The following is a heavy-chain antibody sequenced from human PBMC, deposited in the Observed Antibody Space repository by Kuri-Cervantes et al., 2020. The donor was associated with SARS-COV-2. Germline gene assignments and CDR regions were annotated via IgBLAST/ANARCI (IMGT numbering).Heavy chain of an antibody. CDR1: GFTFSSYE. Sequence: LSLTCAASGFTFSSYEMNWVRQAPGKGLEWVSYISSSGSTIYYADSVKGRFTISRDNAKNSLYLQMNSLRAEDTAVYYCARQTRSSTFDYWGQGTLVTVSS. CDR2: ISSSGSTI. V-gene: IGHV3-48*03. CDR3: ARQTRSSTFDY. D-gene: IGHD6-6*01. J-gene: IGHJ4*02.